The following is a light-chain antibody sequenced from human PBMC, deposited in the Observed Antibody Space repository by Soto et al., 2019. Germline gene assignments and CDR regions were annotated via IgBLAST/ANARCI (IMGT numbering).Light chain of an antibody. Sequence: EIVLTQSPGTLSLSPGERATLSCRASQSVSSSYLAWYQQKPGQAPRLLIYGASSRATGIPDRFSGSGSGTDFTLTSRRMKPEDFAVYYGQQYGSSPRTFGQGTKLEIK. J-gene: IGKJ2*01. CDR1: QSVSSSY. V-gene: IGKV3-20*01. CDR3: QQYGSSPRT. CDR2: GAS.